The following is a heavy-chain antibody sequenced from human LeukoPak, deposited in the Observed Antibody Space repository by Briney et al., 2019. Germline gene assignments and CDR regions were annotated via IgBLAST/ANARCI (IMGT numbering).Heavy chain of an antibody. CDR2: INPNSGGT. CDR1: GYTFTDYF. Sequence: ASVNVSCRASGYTFTDYFMHWVRQAPGQGLEWMGWINPNSGGTNYAQKFQGRVTMTRATSSSTAYMELSSLRSDDTGVYYCAGDKDYWGEGTLVTVSS. CDR3: AGDKDY. J-gene: IGHJ4*02. V-gene: IGHV1-2*02.